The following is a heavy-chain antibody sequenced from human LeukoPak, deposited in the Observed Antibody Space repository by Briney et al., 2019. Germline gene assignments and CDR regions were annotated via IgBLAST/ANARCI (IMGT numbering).Heavy chain of an antibody. J-gene: IGHJ5*02. CDR1: GYTFTSYG. CDR2: IIPIFGTA. Sequence: SVKVSCKASGYTFTSYGISWVRQAPGLGLEWMGGIIPIFGTANYAQQFQGRVTITADESTSTAYMELSSLRSEDTAAYYCARRVYGHRFDPWGQGTLVTVSS. D-gene: IGHD3-10*01. V-gene: IGHV1-69*13. CDR3: ARRVYGHRFDP.